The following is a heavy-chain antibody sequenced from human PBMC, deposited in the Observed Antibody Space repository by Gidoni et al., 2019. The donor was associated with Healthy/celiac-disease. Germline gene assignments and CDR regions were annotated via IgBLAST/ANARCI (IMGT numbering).Heavy chain of an antibody. CDR1: GGSIRSYY. Sequence: QVQLQESGPGLVKPSETLSLTCTVSGGSIRSYYWSWIRQPPGKGLEWIGYIYYGGGTNYNPSLKSRVTISVDTSKNQFSLKLSSVTAADTAVYYCAREGGGYVDYWGQGTLVTVSS. D-gene: IGHD1-1*01. V-gene: IGHV4-59*12. J-gene: IGHJ4*02. CDR2: IYYGGGT. CDR3: AREGGGYVDY.